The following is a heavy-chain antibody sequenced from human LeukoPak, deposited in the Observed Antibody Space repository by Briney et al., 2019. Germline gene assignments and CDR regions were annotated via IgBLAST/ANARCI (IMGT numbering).Heavy chain of an antibody. CDR3: ARNSNFDPHDF. V-gene: IGHV3-7*01. CDR2: IKTDGSKE. J-gene: IGHJ4*02. CDR1: GFTFGNSW. D-gene: IGHD4/OR15-4a*01. Sequence: PGGSLRLTCAASGFTFGNSWMSWVRQAPGKGLEWVVAIKTDGSKEYYVDSVRGRFTISRDNAKDSVFLQMNSLRADDTAVYFCARNSNFDPHDFWGQGTLVIVSS.